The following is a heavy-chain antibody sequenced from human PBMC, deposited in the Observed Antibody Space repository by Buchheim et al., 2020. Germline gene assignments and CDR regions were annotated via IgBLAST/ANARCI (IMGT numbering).Heavy chain of an antibody. CDR3: ARDARESAYGRYFDY. CDR1: GFTFSNYA. D-gene: IGHD3-3*01. CDR2: ILYDGSNK. Sequence: QVHLVESGGGVVQPGRSLRLSCAASGFTFSNYAMYWVRQAPGKGLEWVAVILYDGSNKYYADFVKGRFTISKDNSLKTLYLQMDYLRAEDTAVYYCARDARESAYGRYFDYCGQGTL. V-gene: IGHV3-30-3*01. J-gene: IGHJ4*02.